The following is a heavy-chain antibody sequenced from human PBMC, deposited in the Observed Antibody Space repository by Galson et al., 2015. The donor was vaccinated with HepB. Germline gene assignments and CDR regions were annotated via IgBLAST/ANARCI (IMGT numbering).Heavy chain of an antibody. J-gene: IGHJ4*02. CDR1: GFTFSSYW. V-gene: IGHV3-7*01. CDR3: ASTLVSHYDILTGYYKEGGFYFDY. D-gene: IGHD3-9*01. CDR2: IKQDGSEK. Sequence: SLRLSCAASGFTFSSYWMSWVRQAPGKGLEWVANIKQDGSEKYYVDIKQDGSEKYYVDSVKGRFTISRDNAKKSLYLQMSGLRAEDTAVYYCASTLVSHYDILTGYYKEGGFYFDYWGQGTLVTVSS.